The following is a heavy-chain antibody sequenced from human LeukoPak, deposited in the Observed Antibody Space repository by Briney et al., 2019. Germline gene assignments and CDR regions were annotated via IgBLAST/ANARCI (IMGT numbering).Heavy chain of an antibody. CDR2: ISWNSGNI. D-gene: IGHD2-2*01. CDR3: ARNLGYCSSSSCYRASYYGMDV. J-gene: IGHJ6*02. CDR1: GFTFDGYA. V-gene: IGHV3-9*01. Sequence: PGRSLRLSCAASGFTFDGYAMHWVRQAPGKGLEWVSGISWNSGNINYADSVKGRFTISRDNAKNSLYLQMKSLRAEDTALYYCARNLGYCSSSSCYRASYYGMDVWGQGTTVTVSS.